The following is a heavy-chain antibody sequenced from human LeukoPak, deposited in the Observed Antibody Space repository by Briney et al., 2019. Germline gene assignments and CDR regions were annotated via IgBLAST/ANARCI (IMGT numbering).Heavy chain of an antibody. V-gene: IGHV1-8*01. Sequence: ASVKVSCKASGYTFTSYDINWVRQATGQGLEWMGWTNPNSGNTGYAQKFQGRVTMTRNTSISTAYMELSSLRSEDTAVYYCARVRHTAMVRGDWGINWGQGTLVTVSS. CDR3: ARVRHTAMVRGDWGIN. J-gene: IGHJ4*02. D-gene: IGHD5-18*01. CDR1: GYTFTSYD. CDR2: TNPNSGNT.